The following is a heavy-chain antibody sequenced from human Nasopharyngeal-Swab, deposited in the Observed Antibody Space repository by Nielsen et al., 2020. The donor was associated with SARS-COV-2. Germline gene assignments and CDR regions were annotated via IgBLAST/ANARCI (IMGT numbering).Heavy chain of an antibody. CDR3: ARDVTMVRGVIGDYYGMDV. J-gene: IGHJ6*02. CDR1: GGSISSGDYY. D-gene: IGHD3-10*01. Sequence: SETLSLTCTVSGGSISSGDYYWSWIRQPPGKGLEWIGYIYYSGSTNYNPSLKSRVTISLDTSKNQFSLKLSSVTAADTAVYYCARDVTMVRGVIGDYYGMDVWGQGTTVTVSS. CDR2: IYYSGST. V-gene: IGHV4-61*08.